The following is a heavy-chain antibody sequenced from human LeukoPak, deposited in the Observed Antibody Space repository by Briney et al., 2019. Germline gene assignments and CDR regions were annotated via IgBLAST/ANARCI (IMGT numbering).Heavy chain of an antibody. J-gene: IGHJ5*02. CDR2: MNPNSGNT. Sequence: GSVKVSCNASGYTFTSYDINWVRQATGQGLEWMGWMNPNSGNTGYAQKFQGRVTMTRNTSISTAYKQLSSLRSEDTAVYYCARAPSSGYYYTSWFDPWGQGTLVTVSS. CDR3: ARAPSSGYYYTSWFDP. CDR1: GYTFTSYD. D-gene: IGHD3-22*01. V-gene: IGHV1-8*01.